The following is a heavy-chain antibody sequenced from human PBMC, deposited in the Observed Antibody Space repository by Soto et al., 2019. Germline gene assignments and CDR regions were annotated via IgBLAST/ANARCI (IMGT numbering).Heavy chain of an antibody. Sequence: GKGLEWVSAISGSGGSTYYADSVKGRFTISRDNSKNTLYLQMNSLRAEDTAVYYYAKADVLRFLEWLGPLDYCGEGTLVTVSS. V-gene: IGHV3-23*01. CDR3: AKADVLRFLEWLGPLDY. J-gene: IGHJ4*02. D-gene: IGHD3-3*01. CDR2: ISGSGGST.